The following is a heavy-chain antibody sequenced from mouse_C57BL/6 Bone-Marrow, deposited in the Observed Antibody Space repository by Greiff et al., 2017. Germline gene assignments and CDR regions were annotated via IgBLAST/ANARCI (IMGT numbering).Heavy chain of an antibody. CDR2: IYPRDGST. D-gene: IGHD1-1*01. Sequence: QVQLQQSDAELVKPGASVKISCKVSGYTFTDHTIHWMKQRPEQGLEWIGYIYPRDGSTTYNEKFKGKATLTADKSSSTAYMQLNSLTSEDSAVYFCATFYGSSFWYFDVWGTGTTVTVSS. CDR3: ATFYGSSFWYFDV. CDR1: GYTFTDHT. J-gene: IGHJ1*03. V-gene: IGHV1-78*01.